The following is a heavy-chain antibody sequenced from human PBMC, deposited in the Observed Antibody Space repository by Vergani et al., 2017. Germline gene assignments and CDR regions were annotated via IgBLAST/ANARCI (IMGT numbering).Heavy chain of an antibody. V-gene: IGHV3-30*02. Sequence: QVHLVESGGGVVQPGGSLRLSCAASGFIFNYYGINWVRQAPGKGLEWVSFIRSDGGSEMYADSVRGRFTISRDNSKNTVSLEMPSLRTEDTAVYYCAKGHSCQSGSPHDYYFDYWGQGTMVTVSS. CDR1: GFIFNYYG. J-gene: IGHJ4*02. CDR2: IRSDGGSE. CDR3: AKGHSCQSGSPHDYYFDY. D-gene: IGHD1-26*01.